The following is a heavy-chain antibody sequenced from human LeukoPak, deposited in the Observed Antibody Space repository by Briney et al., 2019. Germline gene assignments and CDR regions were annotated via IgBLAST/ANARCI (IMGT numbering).Heavy chain of an antibody. J-gene: IGHJ4*02. CDR1: GFTFSSHA. D-gene: IGHD6-13*01. V-gene: IGHV3-30*04. CDR3: ARETGYSSSWCRDY. Sequence: GGSLRLSCAASGFTFSSHAMHWVRQAPGKGLEWVAVISHDGSNQYYSDSVKGRFTISRDNSKNTLYLQMNSLRAEDTAVYYCARETGYSSSWCRDYWGQGTLVTVSS. CDR2: ISHDGSNQ.